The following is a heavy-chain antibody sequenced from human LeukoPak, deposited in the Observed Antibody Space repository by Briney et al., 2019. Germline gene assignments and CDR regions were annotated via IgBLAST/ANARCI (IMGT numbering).Heavy chain of an antibody. CDR1: GYTFTSYY. V-gene: IGHV1-46*01. D-gene: IGHD3-3*01. CDR3: ARPWGGYHRDAFDI. CDR2: INPSGTST. Sequence: ASVKVSCKASGYTFTSYYMHWVRQAPGQGLEWMGIINPSGTSTSYAQKFQGRVTMATDTSTSTVYMELSSLRSDDTAVYYCARPWGGYHRDAFDIWGQGTMVTVSS. J-gene: IGHJ3*02.